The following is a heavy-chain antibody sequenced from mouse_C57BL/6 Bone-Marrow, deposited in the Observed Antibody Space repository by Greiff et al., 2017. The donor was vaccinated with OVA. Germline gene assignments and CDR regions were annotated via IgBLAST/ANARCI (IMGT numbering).Heavy chain of an antibody. CDR1: GYTFTSYW. CDR3: ARWDGYYVHWYFDV. V-gene: IGHV1-55*01. Sequence: VQLQQPGAELVKPGASVKMSCKASGYTFTSYWLTWVKQRPGQGLEWIGDIYPGSGSTNYNEKFKSKATLTVDTSSSTAYMQLSSLTSEDSAVYYCARWDGYYVHWYFDVWGTGTTVTVSS. D-gene: IGHD2-3*01. CDR2: IYPGSGST. J-gene: IGHJ1*03.